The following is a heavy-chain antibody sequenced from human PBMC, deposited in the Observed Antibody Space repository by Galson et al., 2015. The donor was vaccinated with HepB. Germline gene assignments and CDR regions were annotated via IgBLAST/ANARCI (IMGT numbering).Heavy chain of an antibody. J-gene: IGHJ6*02. V-gene: IGHV3-48*04. CDR2: ISSSSSTI. CDR1: GFTFSSYA. Sequence: SLRLSCAASGFTFSSYAMHWVRQAPGKGLEWVSYISSSSSTIYYADSVKGRFTISRDNAKNSLYLQMNSLRAEDTAVYYCARDRVLWFGESMGMDVWGQGTTVTVSS. CDR3: ARDRVLWFGESMGMDV. D-gene: IGHD3-10*01.